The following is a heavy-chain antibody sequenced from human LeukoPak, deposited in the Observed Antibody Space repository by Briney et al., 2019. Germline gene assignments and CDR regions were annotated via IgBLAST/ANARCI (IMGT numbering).Heavy chain of an antibody. V-gene: IGHV4-34*01. D-gene: IGHD6-13*01. J-gene: IGHJ5*02. CDR3: ARRRYSSSWYVGNWFDP. Sequence: SETLSLTCALYGGSFSGYYWSWIRQPPGKGLEWIGEINHSGSTNYNPSLKSRVTISVDTSKDQFSLKLSSVTAADTAVYYCARRRYSSSWYVGNWFDPWGQGTLVTVSS. CDR2: INHSGST. CDR1: GGSFSGYY.